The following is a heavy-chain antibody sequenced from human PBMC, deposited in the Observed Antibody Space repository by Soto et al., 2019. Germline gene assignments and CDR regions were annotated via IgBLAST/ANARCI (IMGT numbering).Heavy chain of an antibody. CDR2: ISVTSGTI. CDR1: GFTFSDYH. D-gene: IGHD3-10*01. J-gene: IGHJ6*02. CDR3: ARDSGRGYGMDV. V-gene: IGHV3-48*02. Sequence: EVEVVESGGGLVQPGGSLRLSCAASGFTFSDYHMDWVRQAPGKGLEWVSYISVTSGTIYYADSVKGRFTVSRDNAKNSLYLQMNSLRDEDTAVYYCARDSGRGYGMDVWGQWTKVTVSS.